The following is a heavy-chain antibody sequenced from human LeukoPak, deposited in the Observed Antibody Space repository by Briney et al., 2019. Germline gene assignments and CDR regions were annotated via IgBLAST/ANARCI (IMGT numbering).Heavy chain of an antibody. V-gene: IGHV3-30-3*01. J-gene: IGHJ4*02. CDR1: GFTFSSYA. CDR3: ARDGGTVVVPAAIGYFDY. CDR2: ISYDGSNK. D-gene: IGHD2-2*02. Sequence: GRSLRLSCAASGFTFSSYAMHWVRQAPGKGLEWVAVISYDGSNKYYADSVKGRFTISRDNSKNTPYLQMNSLRAEDTAVYYCARDGGTVVVPAAIGYFDYWGQGTLVTVSS.